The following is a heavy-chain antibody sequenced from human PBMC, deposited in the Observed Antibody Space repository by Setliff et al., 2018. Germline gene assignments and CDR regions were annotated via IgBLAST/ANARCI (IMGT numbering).Heavy chain of an antibody. Sequence: ESLKISCAASGFTFSSYAMSWVRQAPGKGLEWIGSIYNSGSTYYNPSLKSRVSISVDTSKNQFSLKLSSVTAADTAVYYCARGGLRFGELLWKYYYYGMYVWGQGTTVTVS. CDR2: IYNSGST. D-gene: IGHD3-10*01. CDR3: ARGGLRFGELLWKYYYYGMYV. J-gene: IGHJ6*02. V-gene: IGHV4-38-2*01. CDR1: GFTFSSYA.